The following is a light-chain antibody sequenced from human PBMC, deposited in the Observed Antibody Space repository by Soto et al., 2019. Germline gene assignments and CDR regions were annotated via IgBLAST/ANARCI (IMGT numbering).Light chain of an antibody. V-gene: IGKV3-20*01. CDR2: DAS. Sequence: QAPGVESLGPRERITLSCRASKSLSSGYLAWYQQKFGQAPRLLIYDASRRATGIPERFSGSGYGTASTLTIRRLQPAYFATYPCLLALTSFWPFGQGTKVDIK. J-gene: IGKJ1*01. CDR3: LLALTSFWP. CDR1: KSLSSGY.